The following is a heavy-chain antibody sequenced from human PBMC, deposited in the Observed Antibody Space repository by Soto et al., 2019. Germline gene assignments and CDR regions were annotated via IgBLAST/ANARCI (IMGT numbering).Heavy chain of an antibody. J-gene: IGHJ6*02. CDR3: ARLPGYCSSTSCSIYYYGMDV. Sequence: TSETLSLTCTVSGGSISSSSYYWGWVRQPPGKGLEWIGSIYYSGSTYYNPSLKSRVTISVDTSKNQFSLKLSSVTAADTAVYYCARLPGYCSSTSCSIYYYGMDVWGQGTTVTVSS. CDR1: GGSISSSSYY. CDR2: IYYSGST. V-gene: IGHV4-39*01. D-gene: IGHD2-2*01.